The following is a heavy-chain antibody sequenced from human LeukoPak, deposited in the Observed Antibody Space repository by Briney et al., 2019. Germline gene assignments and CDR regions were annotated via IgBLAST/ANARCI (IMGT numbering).Heavy chain of an antibody. CDR1: GDSITTDYY. CDR3: ARDRLGGFDN. V-gene: IGHV4-38-2*02. J-gene: IGHJ4*02. CDR2: IFHSGDT. Sequence: SQTLSLTCSVSGDSITTDYYWGWIRQPPGKGLEWIASIFHSGDTYYNPSLKSRLTISVDTSKNQFSLKLTSLTAADTAVYYCARDRLGGFDNWGQGTLVTVSS. D-gene: IGHD2-15*01.